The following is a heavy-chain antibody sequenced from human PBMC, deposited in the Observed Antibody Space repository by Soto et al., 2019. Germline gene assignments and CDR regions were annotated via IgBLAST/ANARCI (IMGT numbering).Heavy chain of an antibody. CDR3: ARDGGGTYYYYYYMDV. V-gene: IGHV4-59*01. J-gene: IGHJ6*03. D-gene: IGHD3-16*01. CDR1: GASISSYY. CDR2: IYYSGST. Sequence: PSETLSLTSTVSGASISSYYWSWIRQPPGKGLEWIGYIYYSGSTNYNPSLKSRVTISVDTSKNQFSLKLSSVTAADTAVYYCARDGGGTYYYYYYMDVWGKGTTVTVSS.